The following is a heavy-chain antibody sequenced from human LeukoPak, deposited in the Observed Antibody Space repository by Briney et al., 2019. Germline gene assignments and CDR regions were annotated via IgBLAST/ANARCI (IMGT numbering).Heavy chain of an antibody. CDR3: AKDDAYLQYDD. D-gene: IGHD5-24*01. CDR1: GFTFSSYG. Sequence: PGGSLRLSCAASGFTFSSYGMHWVRQAPGKGQEWVSGVGPSGARTYYADSVKGRFTVSRDNSKNMVFLQMNSLRAEDTAIYYCAKDDAYLQYDDWGQGTLVTVSS. J-gene: IGHJ4*02. V-gene: IGHV3-23*01. CDR2: VGPSGART.